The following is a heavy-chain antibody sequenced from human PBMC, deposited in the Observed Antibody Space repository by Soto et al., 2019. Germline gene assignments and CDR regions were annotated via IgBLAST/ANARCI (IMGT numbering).Heavy chain of an antibody. V-gene: IGHV4-59*08. CDR2: IYYTGGT. D-gene: IGHD1-1*01. J-gene: IGHJ6*02. CDR1: GGYISSYY. CDR3: ARQDGTYYYCYGMDV. Sequence: SETLSLTCTVSGGYISSYYWSRIRQTPGKGLEWIGYIYYTGGTNYSPSFQGHVTISADKSISTAYLQWSSLKASDTAMYYCARQDGTYYYCYGMDVWGQGTTVTVSS.